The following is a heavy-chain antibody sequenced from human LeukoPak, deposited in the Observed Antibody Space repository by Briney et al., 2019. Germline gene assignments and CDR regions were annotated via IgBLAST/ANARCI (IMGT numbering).Heavy chain of an antibody. CDR1: GGTFSSYA. D-gene: IGHD3-10*01. CDR3: ATVGMVRGVTPYYFDY. Sequence: SVKVSCKASGGTFSSYAISWVRQAPGQGLEWMGGIIPIFGTANYAQKFQGRVTTTADESTSTAYMELSSLRSEDTAVYYCATVGMVRGVTPYYFDYWGQGTLVTVSS. J-gene: IGHJ4*02. V-gene: IGHV1-69*01. CDR2: IIPIFGTA.